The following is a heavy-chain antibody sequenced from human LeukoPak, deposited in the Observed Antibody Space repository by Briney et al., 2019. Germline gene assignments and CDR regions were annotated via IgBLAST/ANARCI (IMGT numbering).Heavy chain of an antibody. CDR2: IYYSGST. CDR3: ARHVIYSGVYSYWFDP. CDR1: GGSISNSSYY. J-gene: IGHJ5*02. D-gene: IGHD5-12*01. Sequence: PSETLSLTCTVSGGSISNSSYYWGWIRQPPGKGLEWIGAIYYSGSTYFDPSLKSRVTMSVDTSKNQFSLRLTSVTAADTAVYYCARHVIYSGVYSYWFDPWGLGTLVTVSS. V-gene: IGHV4-39*01.